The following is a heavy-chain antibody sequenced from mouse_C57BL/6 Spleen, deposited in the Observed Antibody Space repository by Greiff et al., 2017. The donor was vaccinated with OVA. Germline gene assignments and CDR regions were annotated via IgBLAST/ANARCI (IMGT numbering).Heavy chain of an antibody. CDR3: ARRSFYDYDWYFDV. J-gene: IGHJ1*03. CDR1: GYTFTSYW. Sequence: QVQLQQPGAELVMPGASVKLSCKASGYTFTSYWMHWVKQRPGQGLEWIGEIDPSDSYTNYNQKFKGKSTLTVDKSSSTAYMQLSSLTSEDSAVYYCARRSFYDYDWYFDVWGTGTTVTVSS. CDR2: IDPSDSYT. D-gene: IGHD2-4*01. V-gene: IGHV1-69*01.